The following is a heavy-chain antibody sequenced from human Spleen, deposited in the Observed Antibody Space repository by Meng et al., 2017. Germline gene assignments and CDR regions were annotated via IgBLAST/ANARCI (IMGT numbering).Heavy chain of an antibody. CDR2: INHSGST. CDR3: ARGPTTMAHDFDY. V-gene: IGHV4-34*01. J-gene: IGHJ4*02. Sequence: QGQIREGGGGLLKPSETLSLTCVVSGGSFSDYYWSWIRQPPGKGLEWIGEINHSGSTNYNPSLESRATISVDTSQNNLSLKLSSVTAADSAVYYCARGPTTMAHDFDYWGQGTLVTVSS. D-gene: IGHD4-11*01. CDR1: GGSFSDYY.